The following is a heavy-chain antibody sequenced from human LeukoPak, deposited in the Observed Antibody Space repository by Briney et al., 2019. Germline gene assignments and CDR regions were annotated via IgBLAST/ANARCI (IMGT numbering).Heavy chain of an antibody. Sequence: GGSLRLSCAASGFTFSSYGMNWVRQAPGKGLEWVAVISYDGSNTFYVDSLRGRFTISRDNSKNTLYLQMNSLRAEDTAVYYCAKDGYYGSVPYPDHWGQGTLVTVSS. D-gene: IGHD3-10*01. J-gene: IGHJ4*02. CDR1: GFTFSSYG. CDR2: ISYDGSNT. CDR3: AKDGYYGSVPYPDH. V-gene: IGHV3-30*18.